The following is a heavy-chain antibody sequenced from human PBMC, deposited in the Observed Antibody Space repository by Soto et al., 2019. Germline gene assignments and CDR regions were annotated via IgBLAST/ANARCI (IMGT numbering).Heavy chain of an antibody. D-gene: IGHD6-6*01. CDR1: GYIFTSYS. J-gene: IGHJ6*02. CDR2: INAGNANT. CDR3: ARDVVSTSSTYYGLDV. Sequence: QVQLVQFGAEVKKSGASVKLSCKASGYIFTSYSIHWVRQAPGQRLEWMGWINAGNANTKYSQKFQGRVIITRDTPAASADTELCSLTSEDTAGYYCARDVVSTSSTYYGLDVWGQGATVTVSS. V-gene: IGHV1-3*01.